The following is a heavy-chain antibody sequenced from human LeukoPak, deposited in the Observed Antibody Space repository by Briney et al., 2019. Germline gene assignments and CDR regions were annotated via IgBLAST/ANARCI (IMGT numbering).Heavy chain of an antibody. V-gene: IGHV1-8*01. CDR3: ARAASSWGRSIDY. Sequence: ASVKVSCKASGYTFSSYDISWVRQATGQGLEWMGWMNPNSGNTGYAQKFQGRVTMTRDTSISTAYMELSSLRSDDTAVYYCARAASSWGRSIDYWGRGTLVTVSS. CDR1: GYTFSSYD. J-gene: IGHJ4*02. CDR2: MNPNSGNT. D-gene: IGHD6-13*01.